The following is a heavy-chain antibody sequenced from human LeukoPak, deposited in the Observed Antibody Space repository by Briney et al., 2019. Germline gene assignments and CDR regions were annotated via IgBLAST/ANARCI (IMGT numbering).Heavy chain of an antibody. Sequence: SETLSLTCNVSGGSISSGGYYWSWIRQLPGKGLEWIRYIYHSGNTYYNPSLKSRVSISVDTSKNQFSLRLSSVTAADSAVYYCVRKHADGSGYDYWGQGTPVIVSS. D-gene: IGHD5-12*01. V-gene: IGHV4-31*03. CDR1: GGSISSGGYY. J-gene: IGHJ4*02. CDR2: IYHSGNT. CDR3: VRKHADGSGYDY.